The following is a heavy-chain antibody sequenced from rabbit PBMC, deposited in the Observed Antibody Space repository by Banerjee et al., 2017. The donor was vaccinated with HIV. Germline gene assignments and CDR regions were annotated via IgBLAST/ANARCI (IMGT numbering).Heavy chain of an antibody. Sequence: QEQLEESGGGLVKPEGSLTLTCKASGFSFSNKYVMCWVRQAPGKGLEWIACIYAGNSNNTHYASWAKGRFTISKTSSTTVTLQMTSLTAADTATYFCARRNGYFKLWGPGTLVTVS. J-gene: IGHJ4*01. CDR3: ARRNGYFKL. V-gene: IGHV1S45*01. CDR1: GFSFSNKYV. CDR2: IYAGNSNNT.